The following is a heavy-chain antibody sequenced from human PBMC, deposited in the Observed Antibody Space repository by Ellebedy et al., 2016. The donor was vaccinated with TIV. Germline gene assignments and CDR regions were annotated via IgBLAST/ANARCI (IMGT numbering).Heavy chain of an antibody. V-gene: IGHV3-30-3*01. CDR1: GFTFSSYA. CDR2: ISYDGSNK. J-gene: IGHJ4*02. Sequence: GGSLRLXXAASGFTFSSYAMHWVRQAPGKGLEWVAVISYDGSNKYYADSVKGRFTISRDNSKNTLYLQMNSLRAEDTAVYYCARDQGYFDYWGQGTLVTVSS. CDR3: ARDQGYFDY.